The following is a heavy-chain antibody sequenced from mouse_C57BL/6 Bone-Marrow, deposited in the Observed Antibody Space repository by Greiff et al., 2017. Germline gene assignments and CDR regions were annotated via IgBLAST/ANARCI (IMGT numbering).Heavy chain of an antibody. CDR1: GYTFTSYW. CDR3: ARRTTVVDYYAMDY. CDR2: IHPNSGST. D-gene: IGHD1-1*01. Sequence: QVQLQQPGAELVKPGASVKLSCKASGYTFTSYWMHWVKQRPGQGLEWIGMIHPNSGSTNYNEKFKSKATLTVDKSSSTAYRQLSSLTSEDSEVYYCARRTTVVDYYAMDYWGQGTSVTVSS. J-gene: IGHJ4*01. V-gene: IGHV1-64*01.